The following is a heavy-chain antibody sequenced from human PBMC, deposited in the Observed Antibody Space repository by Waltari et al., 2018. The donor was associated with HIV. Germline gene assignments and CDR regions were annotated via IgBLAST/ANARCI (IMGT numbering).Heavy chain of an antibody. CDR2: IIPVCGTT. V-gene: IGHV1-69*12. CDR3: ASPISPGGMYYYGMDV. D-gene: IGHD3-16*01. J-gene: IGHJ6*02. Sequence: QVQLVQSGAEVTKPGSSVKVACKASGDTFSRYAISGVRRAPGQGLEWMGRIIPVCGTTNYAQKFQGRVTIPADESTSTAYMELSSLRSEDTAVYYCASPISPGGMYYYGMDVWGQGTTVTVSS. CDR1: GDTFSRYA.